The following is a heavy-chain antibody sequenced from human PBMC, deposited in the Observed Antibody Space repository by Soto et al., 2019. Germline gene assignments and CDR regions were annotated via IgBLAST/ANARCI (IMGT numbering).Heavy chain of an antibody. V-gene: IGHV3-23*01. J-gene: IGHJ6*03. CDR1: GFTFSSYA. CDR3: AKALKRKPAAGPYYYYMDV. D-gene: IGHD2-2*01. Sequence: GGSLRLSCAASGFTFSSYAMSWVRQATGKGLEWVSAISGSGGSTYYADSVKGRFTISRDNSKNTLDLQMNSLRAEDTAVYYCAKALKRKPAAGPYYYYMDVWGKGTTVTVSS. CDR2: ISGSGGST.